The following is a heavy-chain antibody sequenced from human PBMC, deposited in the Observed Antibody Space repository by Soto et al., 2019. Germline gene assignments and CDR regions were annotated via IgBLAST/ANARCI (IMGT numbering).Heavy chain of an antibody. V-gene: IGHV3-13*04. J-gene: IGHJ6*02. Sequence: EVQLVESGGGLVQPGGSLRLSCAASGFTFSSYDMHWVRQATGNGLECVSAIGTAGDTYYPGSVKGRFTISRENAKNSLYLQMNSLRAGDTAVYYCARVGSGKDYYYGMDVWGQGTTVTVSS. CDR3: ARVGSGKDYYYGMDV. CDR1: GFTFSSYD. CDR2: IGTAGDT. D-gene: IGHD3-10*01.